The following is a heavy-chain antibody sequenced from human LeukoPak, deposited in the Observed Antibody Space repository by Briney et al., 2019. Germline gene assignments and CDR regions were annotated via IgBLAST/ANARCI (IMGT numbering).Heavy chain of an antibody. CDR3: AREVRRLRFLEWLVDY. V-gene: IGHV3-7*03. CDR1: EFTLSNYW. J-gene: IGHJ4*02. D-gene: IGHD3-3*01. CDR2: IKEDGSVK. Sequence: PGGSLRLSCAASEFTLSNYWLSWVRQAPGKGLEWVANIKEDGSVKNYVASVKGRFTISRDNAKNSLYLQMNSLRAEDTAVYYCAREVRRLRFLEWLVDYWGQGTLVTVSS.